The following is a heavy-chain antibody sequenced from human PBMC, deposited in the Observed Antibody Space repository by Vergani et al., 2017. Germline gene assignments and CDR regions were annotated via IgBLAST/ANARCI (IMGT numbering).Heavy chain of an antibody. J-gene: IGHJ4*02. V-gene: IGHV4-38-2*02. CDR1: ADSISSGYY. CDR2: IYHSGNT. CDR3: AREYSSSVGFLAY. D-gene: IGHD6-6*01. Sequence: QVQLQESGPGLVKPSETLSLTCTVSADSISSGYYWAWVRQPPGKGLEWIVSIYHSGNTYYNPSLKGRVTISVDTSKNQFSLKLISVTAADTAVYYCAREYSSSVGFLAYWGQGTVVTVSS.